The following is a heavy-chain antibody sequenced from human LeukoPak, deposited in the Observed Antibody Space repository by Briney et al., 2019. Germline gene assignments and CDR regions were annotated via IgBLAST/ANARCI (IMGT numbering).Heavy chain of an antibody. J-gene: IGHJ4*02. CDR2: ISSSGATI. CDR3: AKDRDCSSTGCYVFAN. D-gene: IGHD2-2*01. CDR1: TFTISGYG. V-gene: IGHV3-48*03. Sequence: QPGGSLRLSCAASTFTISGYGLNWVRQAPGKGLEWVSFISSSGATIYYADSVRGRFTISRDNSKNTMYLQMNNLRAEDTAIYYCAKDRDCSSTGCYVFANWGQGTLVTVSS.